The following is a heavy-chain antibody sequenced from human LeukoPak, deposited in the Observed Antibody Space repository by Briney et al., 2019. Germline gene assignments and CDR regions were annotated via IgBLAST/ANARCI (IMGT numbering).Heavy chain of an antibody. D-gene: IGHD1-14*01. CDR2: INPKSGGT. J-gene: IGHJ4*02. Sequence: ASVKVSCKASGYTFTGSYMHWVRQAPGQGLEWMGWINPKSGGTNYAQKFQGRVTMTRDTSISTAYMEVSRLTSDDTAVYYCARDGPGDRTTYDYWGQGTLVTVSS. CDR3: ARDGPGDRTTYDY. CDR1: GYTFTGSY. V-gene: IGHV1-2*02.